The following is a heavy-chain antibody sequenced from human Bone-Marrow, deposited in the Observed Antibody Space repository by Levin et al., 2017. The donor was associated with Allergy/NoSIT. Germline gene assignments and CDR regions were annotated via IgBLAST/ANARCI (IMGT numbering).Heavy chain of an antibody. CDR3: AKDGDNFFTSYYYMDV. CDR1: GFSFSSYV. V-gene: IGHV3-30*18. D-gene: IGHD2-21*02. CDR2: ISSDGSNK. J-gene: IGHJ6*03. Sequence: GGSLRLSCAASGFSFSSYVVHWVRQAPGKGLEWVAVISSDGSNKYYGDSVKGRFSISRDNSKNALYLQMNSLRAEDTAVYYCAKDGDNFFTSYYYMDVWGKGTTVTVSS.